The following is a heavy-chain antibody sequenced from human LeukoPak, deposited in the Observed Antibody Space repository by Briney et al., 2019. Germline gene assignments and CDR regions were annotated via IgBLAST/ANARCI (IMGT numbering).Heavy chain of an antibody. V-gene: IGHV3-21*04. J-gene: IGHJ4*02. CDR3: ARDLEAMAAHDY. CDR1: GFTFSSYS. D-gene: IGHD5-18*01. CDR2: ISSSSSYI. Sequence: PGGSLRLSCAASGFTFSSYSMNWVRQAPGKGLEWVSSISSSSSYIYYADSVKGRFTISRDNAKNSLYLQMNSLRAEDTAVYYCARDLEAMAAHDYWGQGTLVTVSS.